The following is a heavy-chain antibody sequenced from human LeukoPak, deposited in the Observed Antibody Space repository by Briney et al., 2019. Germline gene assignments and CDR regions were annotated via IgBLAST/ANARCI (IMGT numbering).Heavy chain of an antibody. V-gene: IGHV3-11*04. D-gene: IGHD4-23*01. CDR3: AKERKLLPFDC. Sequence: GGSLRLSCAASGFTFSDYYMSWIRQAPGKGLEWVSYISSSGSTIYYADSVKGRFTISRDNAKNSLYLQTNSLRPEDTAVYYCAKERKLLPFDCWGQGTLVTVSS. J-gene: IGHJ4*02. CDR1: GFTFSDYY. CDR2: ISSSGSTI.